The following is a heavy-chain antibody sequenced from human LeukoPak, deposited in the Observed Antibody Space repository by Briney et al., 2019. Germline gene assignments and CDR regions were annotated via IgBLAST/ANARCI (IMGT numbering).Heavy chain of an antibody. CDR2: INHSGSN. Sequence: SQTLSLTCAVYGGSFSGYYWSWIRQPPGKGLEWIGEINHSGSNNYNPSLKSRVTISVDTSKNQFSLKLSSVTAADTAVYYCARVGVKLRFLEWYPHYYFDYWGQGTLVTVSS. CDR1: GGSFSGYY. V-gene: IGHV4-34*01. J-gene: IGHJ4*02. CDR3: ARVGVKLRFLEWYPHYYFDY. D-gene: IGHD3-3*01.